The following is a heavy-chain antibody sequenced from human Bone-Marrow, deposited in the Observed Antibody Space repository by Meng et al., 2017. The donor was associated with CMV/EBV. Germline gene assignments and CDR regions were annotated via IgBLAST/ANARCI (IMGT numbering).Heavy chain of an antibody. CDR1: GGSISSYY. Sequence: SETLSLTCTVSGGSISSYYWSWIRQPPGKGLEWIGYIYYSGSTNYNPSLKSRVTISVDTSKNQFYLKLSSVTAAETAVYYCARTYCSSTSCYYYYGMDVWGQATTVTVSS. D-gene: IGHD2-2*01. CDR2: IYYSGST. V-gene: IGHV4-59*01. J-gene: IGHJ6*02. CDR3: ARTYCSSTSCYYYYGMDV.